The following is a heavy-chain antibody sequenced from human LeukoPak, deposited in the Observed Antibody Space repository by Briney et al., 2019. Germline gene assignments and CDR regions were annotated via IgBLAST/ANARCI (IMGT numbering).Heavy chain of an antibody. Sequence: SETLSPTCTVSGGSISSYYWSWIRQPPGKGLEWIGYIYYSGSTNYNPSLKSRVTISVDTSKNQFSLKLSSVTAADTAVYYCARVEAAGIDYWGQGTLVTVSS. D-gene: IGHD6-13*01. CDR2: IYYSGST. CDR3: ARVEAAGIDY. J-gene: IGHJ4*02. V-gene: IGHV4-59*01. CDR1: GGSISSYY.